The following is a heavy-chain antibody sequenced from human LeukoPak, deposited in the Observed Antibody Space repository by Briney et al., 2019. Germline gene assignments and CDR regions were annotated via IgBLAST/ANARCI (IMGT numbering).Heavy chain of an antibody. CDR3: ARSDTHHIHSSSWHFDY. V-gene: IGHV4-59*01. CDR1: GGSIGTNY. CDR2: SSYSGSS. Sequence: SETLSLTCSVPGGSIGTNYWSWIRQVPGKGLEWIGYSSYSGSSYYNPTLKSRVTISVDTSKTQFSLYINSVTAADTAIYYCARSDTHHIHSSSWHFDYWGQGTLVTVSS. D-gene: IGHD6-13*01. J-gene: IGHJ4*02.